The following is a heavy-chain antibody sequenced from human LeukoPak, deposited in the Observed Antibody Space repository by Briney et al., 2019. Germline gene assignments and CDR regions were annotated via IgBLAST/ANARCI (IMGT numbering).Heavy chain of an antibody. Sequence: GASVKVSCKASGYTFTSYGISWVRQAPGQGLEWMGWINPNSGGTNYAQKSQGRVTMTRDSSISTAYMELSRLRSDDTAVYYCASEVYSGSYSILSWGQGTLVTVSS. CDR3: ASEVYSGSYSILS. J-gene: IGHJ5*02. D-gene: IGHD1-26*01. V-gene: IGHV1-2*02. CDR1: GYTFTSYG. CDR2: INPNSGGT.